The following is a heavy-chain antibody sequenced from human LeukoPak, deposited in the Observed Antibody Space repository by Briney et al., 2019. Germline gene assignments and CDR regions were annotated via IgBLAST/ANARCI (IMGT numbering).Heavy chain of an antibody. D-gene: IGHD4-17*01. Sequence: SETLSLTCTVSGGSFSSNNFYWSWIRQPAGKGLEWIGRIQTSGSTNYNPSLKSRVTISVDTSKNQFSLNLSSVTAADTAVYYCARHDYGDFTLILDYWGQGTLVTVSS. V-gene: IGHV4-61*02. J-gene: IGHJ4*02. CDR2: IQTSGST. CDR3: ARHDYGDFTLILDY. CDR1: GGSFSSNNFY.